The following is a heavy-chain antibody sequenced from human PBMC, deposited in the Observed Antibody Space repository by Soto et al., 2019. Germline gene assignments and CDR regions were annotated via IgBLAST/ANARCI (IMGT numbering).Heavy chain of an antibody. Sequence: QLQLQESGPGLVKPSETLSLTCTVSGGSISSSIYYGGWIRQPPGKGLEWIGSIFYSGSTYYNPSLKSRVTISVDTSKNQFSLKLYSVTAADTAMNYCARQVVTASSPIYYFDYWGQGTLVTVSS. CDR2: IFYSGST. V-gene: IGHV4-39*01. CDR1: GGSISSSIYY. CDR3: ARQVVTASSPIYYFDY. D-gene: IGHD2-21*02. J-gene: IGHJ4*02.